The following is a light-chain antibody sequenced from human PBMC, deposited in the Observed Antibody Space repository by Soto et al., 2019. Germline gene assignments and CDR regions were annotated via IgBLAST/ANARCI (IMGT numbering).Light chain of an antibody. Sequence: DIQMTQSPSSLSASVGDRVTITCQASRDIGKFLNWFQEKPGKAPKLLIYDASNLQTGVASRFSGSGSGTDFTFTTTNLQPEDFATYYCQRYDSLPPTFGQGTRLEIK. CDR3: QRYDSLPPT. CDR2: DAS. J-gene: IGKJ5*01. V-gene: IGKV1-33*01. CDR1: RDIGKF.